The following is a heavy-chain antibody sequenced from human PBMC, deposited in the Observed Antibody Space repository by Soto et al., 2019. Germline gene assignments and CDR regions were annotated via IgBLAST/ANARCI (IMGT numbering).Heavy chain of an antibody. D-gene: IGHD2-2*01. CDR2: MNPNSGNT. J-gene: IGHJ5*02. CDR1: GYTFTSYD. CDR3: ARGACISTSCYDLDWFDP. Sequence: QVQLVQSGAEVKKPGASVKVSCKASGYTFTSYDINWVRQATGQGLEWMGWMNPNSGNTGYAQKIQGRVTMTRTTSISTAYMELSSLRSEDTAVYYCARGACISTSCYDLDWFDPWGQGTLVTVSS. V-gene: IGHV1-8*01.